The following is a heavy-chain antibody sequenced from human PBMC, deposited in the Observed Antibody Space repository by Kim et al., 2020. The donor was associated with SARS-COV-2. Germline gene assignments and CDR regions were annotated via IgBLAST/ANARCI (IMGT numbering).Heavy chain of an antibody. D-gene: IGHD3-10*01. J-gene: IGHJ2*01. CDR3: ARDRKMVRGVWYFDL. Sequence: SETLSLTCTVSGGSISSGSYYWSWIRQPAGKGLEWIGRIYTSGSTNYNPSLKSRVTISVDTSKNQFSLKLSSVTAADTAVYYCARDRKMVRGVWYFDLWGRGTLVTVSS. CDR2: IYTSGST. V-gene: IGHV4-61*02. CDR1: GGSISSGSYY.